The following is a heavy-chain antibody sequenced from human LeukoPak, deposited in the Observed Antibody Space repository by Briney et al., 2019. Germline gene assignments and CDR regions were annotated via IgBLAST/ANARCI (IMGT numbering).Heavy chain of an antibody. J-gene: IGHJ4*02. CDR2: INHSGST. D-gene: IGHD1-26*01. CDR3: ARSGLRRWEYDY. Sequence: PSETLSLTCAVYGGSFSCYYWSSSRQPPGKGLEWIGEINHSGSTNYNPSLKSRVTISVDTSKNQFSLKLSYVTAGDTAVYYCARSGLRRWEYDYWGKGTLVTVSS. V-gene: IGHV4-34*01. CDR1: GGSFSCYY.